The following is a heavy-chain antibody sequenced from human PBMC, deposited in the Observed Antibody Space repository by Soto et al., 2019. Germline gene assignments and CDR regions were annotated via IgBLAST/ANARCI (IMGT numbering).Heavy chain of an antibody. CDR2: IIPMFGTA. D-gene: IGHD2-15*01. Sequence: EASVKVSCKASGGTFSSYLISWVRQAPGQGREWMGGIIPMFGTANYAQKFQGRVTITADESTSTAYMELSSLRSEDTALYYCARDPQPSVLTGGIAGYHGLDVWGQGTTVTVSS. CDR1: GGTFSSYL. J-gene: IGHJ6*02. V-gene: IGHV1-69*13. CDR3: ARDPQPSVLTGGIAGYHGLDV.